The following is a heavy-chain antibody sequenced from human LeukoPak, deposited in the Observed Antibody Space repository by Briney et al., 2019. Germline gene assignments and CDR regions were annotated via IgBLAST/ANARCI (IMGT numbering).Heavy chain of an antibody. D-gene: IGHD2-15*01. Sequence: SGTLSLTCTDSGGSIRSDGYFWAWIRQPPGKGLEWIGSIFYTGGTYYNPSLKSRVTISVGTSRNQFSLHVNSVTAADTAVYFCARRIVLVATANDVLDSWGQGTLVTVSS. CDR1: GGSIRSDGYF. CDR3: ARRIVLVATANDVLDS. J-gene: IGHJ4*02. V-gene: IGHV4-39*01. CDR2: IFYTGGT.